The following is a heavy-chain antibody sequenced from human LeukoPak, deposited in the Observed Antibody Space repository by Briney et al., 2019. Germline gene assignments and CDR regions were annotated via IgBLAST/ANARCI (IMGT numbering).Heavy chain of an antibody. CDR2: ISSNGGST. CDR1: GFTFSSYA. Sequence: GESLRLSCSASGFTFSSYAMHWVRQAPGKGLEYVSAISSNGGSTYYADSVKGRFTISRDNSKNTLYLQMSSLRAEDTAVYYCVKDQTTLGFDYWGQGTLVTVSS. CDR3: VKDQTTLGFDY. D-gene: IGHD2-15*01. V-gene: IGHV3-64D*06. J-gene: IGHJ4*02.